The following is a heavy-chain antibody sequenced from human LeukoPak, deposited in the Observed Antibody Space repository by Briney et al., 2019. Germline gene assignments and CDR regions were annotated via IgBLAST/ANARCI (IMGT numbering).Heavy chain of an antibody. V-gene: IGHV4-34*01. Sequence: PSETLSLTCAVYGGSFSGYYWSCIRQPPGKGLEWIGEINHSGSTNYNPSLKSRVTISVDTSKNQFSLKLSSVTAADTAVYYCARTPEYNWNYGGVDYWGQGTLVTVSS. J-gene: IGHJ4*02. CDR3: ARTPEYNWNYGGVDY. CDR1: GGSFSGYY. D-gene: IGHD1-7*01. CDR2: INHSGST.